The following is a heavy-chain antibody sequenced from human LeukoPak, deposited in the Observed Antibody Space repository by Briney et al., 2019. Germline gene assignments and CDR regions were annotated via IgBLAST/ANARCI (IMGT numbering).Heavy chain of an antibody. Sequence: ASVKVSCNTSGYTFNGYFIHWVRQAAGQGLEWMGRINPSSGVTEYAQNFQGRVAMSRDTSISTASMELSWLTSDDTAVYYCARDLSSTPNWEFDYWGQGTLVTVSS. J-gene: IGHJ4*02. CDR2: INPSSGVT. D-gene: IGHD7-27*01. CDR3: ARDLSSTPNWEFDY. V-gene: IGHV1-2*06. CDR1: GYTFNGYF.